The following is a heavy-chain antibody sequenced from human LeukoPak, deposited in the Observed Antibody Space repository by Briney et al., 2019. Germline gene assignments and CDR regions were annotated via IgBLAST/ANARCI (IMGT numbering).Heavy chain of an antibody. CDR1: GFTVSSNY. CDR2: IYSGGST. D-gene: IGHD3-3*01. V-gene: IGHV3-53*01. J-gene: IGHJ4*01. Sequence: GGSLSLSCAASGFTVSSNYMSWVRQAPGKGLEWVSVIYSGGSTYYADSVKGRFTISRDNSKNTLYLQMNSLRAEDTAVYYCATGGRPGDFWSGYYSLWGQGTLVTVSS. CDR3: ATGGRPGDFWSGYYSL.